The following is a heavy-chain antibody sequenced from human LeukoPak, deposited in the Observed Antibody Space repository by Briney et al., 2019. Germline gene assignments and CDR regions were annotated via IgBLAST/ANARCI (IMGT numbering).Heavy chain of an antibody. J-gene: IGHJ4*02. Sequence: PSETLSLTCTVSGSSISSYYWSWIRQPPGKGLEWIGYIYYSGSTNYNPSLKSRVTISVDTSKNQFSLKLSSVTAADTAVYYCARESVWYSSSWYPSYYFDYWGQGTLVTVSS. D-gene: IGHD6-13*01. CDR3: ARESVWYSSSWYPSYYFDY. CDR2: IYYSGST. CDR1: GSSISSYY. V-gene: IGHV4-59*01.